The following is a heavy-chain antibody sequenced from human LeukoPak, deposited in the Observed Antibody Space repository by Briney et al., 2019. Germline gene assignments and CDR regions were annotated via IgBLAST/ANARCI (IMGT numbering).Heavy chain of an antibody. CDR3: ARVFIGDYGDYQFDY. D-gene: IGHD4-17*01. CDR2: ISSSSSYI. CDR1: GFTFSSYS. J-gene: IGHJ4*02. V-gene: IGHV3-21*01. Sequence: GGSLRLSCAASGFTFSSYSMNWVRQAPGKGLEWISSISSSSSYIYYADSVKGRFTISRDNAKNSLYLQMNSLRAEDTAVYYCARVFIGDYGDYQFDYWGQGTLVTVSS.